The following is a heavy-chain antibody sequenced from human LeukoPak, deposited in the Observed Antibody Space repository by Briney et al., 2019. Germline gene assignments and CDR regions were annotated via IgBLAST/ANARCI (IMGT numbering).Heavy chain of an antibody. CDR3: ARDLVGYCSGGSCYSENCFDP. Sequence: SETLSLTCTVSGGSISSYYWSWIRQPPGKGLEWIGYIYYSGSTNYNPSLKSRVTISVDTSKNQFSLKLSSVTAADTAVYYCARDLVGYCSGGSCYSENCFDPWGQGTLVTVSS. V-gene: IGHV4-59*01. CDR1: GGSISSYY. CDR2: IYYSGST. J-gene: IGHJ5*02. D-gene: IGHD2-15*01.